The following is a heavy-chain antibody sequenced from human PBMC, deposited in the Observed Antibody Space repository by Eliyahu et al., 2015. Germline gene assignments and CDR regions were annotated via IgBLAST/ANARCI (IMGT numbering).Heavy chain of an antibody. CDR1: GFTVSSNY. CDR2: IYSGGST. D-gene: IGHD4-23*01. CDR3: ARPYFGGPIVFDY. V-gene: IGHV3-53*04. Sequence: EVQLVESGGGLVQPGGSLRXSCAXSGFTVSSNYMSWVRQAPGKGLEWVSVIYSGGSTYYADSVKGRFTISRHNSKNTLYLQMNSLRAEDTAVYYCARPYFGGPIVFDYWGQGTLVTVSS. J-gene: IGHJ4*02.